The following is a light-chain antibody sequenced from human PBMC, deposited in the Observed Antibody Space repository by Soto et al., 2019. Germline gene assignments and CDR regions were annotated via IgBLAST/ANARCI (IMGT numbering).Light chain of an antibody. J-gene: IGKJ1*01. CDR1: QSIDSW. CDR3: QQYNSFSRT. V-gene: IGKV1-5*01. Sequence: DIPMTQSPSTLSASIGDRVTITCRASQSIDSWLAWYQQRPGKAPKLLIFDASNLESGVPSRFSGSGSGTEFTLTISGLQPDDFATYFCQQYNSFSRTFGQGTKVEIK. CDR2: DAS.